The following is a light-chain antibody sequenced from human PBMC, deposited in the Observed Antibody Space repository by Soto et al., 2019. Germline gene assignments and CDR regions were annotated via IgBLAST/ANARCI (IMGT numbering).Light chain of an antibody. CDR1: QSVGSN. CDR3: LHYYYSTLT. V-gene: IGKV3-15*01. CDR2: GAS. Sequence: EIVMTQSPVTLSVSLGRRSALSCRASQSVGSNLAWYQQMHGQAPRLLIYGASTRATGIPARLSGSGYGTEFTITISSLQSEDFAVYYCLHYYYSTLTFGGGTQVDIK. J-gene: IGKJ4*01.